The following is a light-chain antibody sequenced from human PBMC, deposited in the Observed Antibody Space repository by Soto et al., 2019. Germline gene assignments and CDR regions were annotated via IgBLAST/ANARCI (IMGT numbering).Light chain of an antibody. CDR2: GAS. V-gene: IGKV1-16*02. J-gene: IGKJ1*01. CDR1: QDISNY. Sequence: DIQMTQFPSSLSASVGDRVTITCRASQDISNYLVWFQQKPGKAPKPLIYGASSLRSGVPSKFSGSGFGTEFTLTITSLQPEDFATYYCQQYHTYPLTFGQGTKVEIK. CDR3: QQYHTYPLT.